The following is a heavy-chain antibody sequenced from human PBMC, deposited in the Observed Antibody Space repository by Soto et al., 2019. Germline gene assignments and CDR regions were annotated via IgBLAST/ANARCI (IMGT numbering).Heavy chain of an antibody. V-gene: IGHV3-53*01. J-gene: IGHJ4*02. Sequence: EVQLVESGGGLIQPGGSLRLSCAVSGFTVSNNYMSWVRQAPGKGLEGVSVIYSGGYTAYGDSVKGRFTISRDNSKNTLYLKRNSGGAGGRAVYYGGTERGGGGYWGQGTLVTVSS. CDR3: GTERGGGGY. D-gene: IGHD1-26*01. CDR2: IYSGGYT. CDR1: GFTVSNNY.